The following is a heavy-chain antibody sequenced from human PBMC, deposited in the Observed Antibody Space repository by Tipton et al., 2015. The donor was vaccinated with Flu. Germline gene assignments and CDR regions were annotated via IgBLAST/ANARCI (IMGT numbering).Heavy chain of an antibody. J-gene: IGHJ3*02. CDR3: ARYHSDYLYFAFDI. V-gene: IGHV1-69*01. D-gene: IGHD4-11*01. Sequence: QLVQSGAEVKEPGSSVRVSCKASGGTFGNSGFTWVRQAPGQGLELMGGIIPVFATTTHTRKFQARVSISADESTNTVYLELSSLRSDDSAVYYCARYHSDYLYFAFDIWGQGTMVTVPS. CDR1: GGTFGNSG. CDR2: IIPVFATT.